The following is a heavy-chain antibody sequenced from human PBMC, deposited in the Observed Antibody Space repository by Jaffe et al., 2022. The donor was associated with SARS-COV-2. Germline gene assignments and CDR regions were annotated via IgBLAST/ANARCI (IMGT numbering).Heavy chain of an antibody. CDR2: ISSSSSYI. CDR1: GFTFSSYS. V-gene: IGHV3-21*01. Sequence: EVQLVESGGGLVKPGGSLRLSCAASGFTFSSYSMNWVRQAPGKGLEWVSSISSSSSYIYYADSVKGRFTISRDNAKNSLYLQMNSLRAEDTAVYYCARDPSLNPYDFWSGYFLRYGMDVWGQGTTVTVSS. CDR3: ARDPSLNPYDFWSGYFLRYGMDV. D-gene: IGHD3-3*01. J-gene: IGHJ6*02.